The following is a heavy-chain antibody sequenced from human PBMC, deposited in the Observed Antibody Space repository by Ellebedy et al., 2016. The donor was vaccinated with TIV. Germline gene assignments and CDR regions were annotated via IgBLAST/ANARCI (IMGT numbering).Heavy chain of an antibody. V-gene: IGHV4-59*01. CDR3: ARGEVTLYYYGMDV. J-gene: IGHJ6*02. Sequence: MPSETLSLTCTVSVGSISSYYWSWIRQPPGKGLEWIGYIYYSGSTNYNPSLKSRVTISVDTSKNQFSLKLSSVTAADTAVYYCARGEVTLYYYGMDVWGQGTTVTVSS. CDR1: VGSISSYY. CDR2: IYYSGST.